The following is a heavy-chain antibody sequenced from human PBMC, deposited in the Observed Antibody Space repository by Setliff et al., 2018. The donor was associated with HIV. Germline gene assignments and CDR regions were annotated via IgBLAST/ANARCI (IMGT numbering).Heavy chain of an antibody. V-gene: IGHV4-39*01. Sequence: SETLSLTCTVSGGSISSSSYYWGWIRQPPGKGLEWIGSIYYSGSTYYNPSLKSRVTISVDTSKNQFSLKLSSVTAADTAVYYCARQGRFASSYFDSWGQGTPVTVSS. CDR3: ARQGRFASSYFDS. CDR1: GGSISSSSYY. J-gene: IGHJ4*01. CDR2: IYYSGST. D-gene: IGHD2-2*01.